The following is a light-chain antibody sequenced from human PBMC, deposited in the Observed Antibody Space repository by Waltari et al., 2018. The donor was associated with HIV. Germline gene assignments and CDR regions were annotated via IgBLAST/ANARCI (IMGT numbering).Light chain of an antibody. CDR2: GAS. Sequence: VMTQSPGPQSPSPGGRATLSCRASQNVSSDLAWYHQKPGQALRLLLFGASKRATGVPARFSGSGSGTEFTLTITSLQSEDYGLYHCQQYKTWPLTFGQGTRVEIK. V-gene: IGKV3-15*01. CDR3: QQYKTWPLT. J-gene: IGKJ1*01. CDR1: QNVSSD.